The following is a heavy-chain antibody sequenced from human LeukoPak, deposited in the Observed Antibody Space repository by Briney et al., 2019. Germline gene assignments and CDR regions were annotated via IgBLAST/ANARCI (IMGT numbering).Heavy chain of an antibody. J-gene: IGHJ3*02. D-gene: IGHD6-13*01. CDR1: GGSISSYY. V-gene: IGHV4-4*07. Sequence: SETLSLTCTVSGGSISSYYWSWIRQPAGKGLEWIGRIYTSGSTNYNPSLKSRVTMSVDTSKNQFSLKLSSVTAADTAVYYCARSEGSSWSRGGAFDIWGQGTMVTVSS. CDR2: IYTSGST. CDR3: ARSEGSSWSRGGAFDI.